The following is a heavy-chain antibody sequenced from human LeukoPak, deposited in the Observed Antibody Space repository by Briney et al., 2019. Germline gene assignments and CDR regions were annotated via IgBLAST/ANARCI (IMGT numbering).Heavy chain of an antibody. D-gene: IGHD3-22*01. CDR1: GFAFSSSW. J-gene: IGHJ4*02. CDR2: ISSSSSYI. CDR3: ARGFVYYDSSGYPDY. V-gene: IGHV3-21*01. Sequence: PGGSLRLSCAGSGFAFSSSWMHWVRQAPGKGLEWVSSISSSSSYIYYADSVKGRFTISRDNAKNSLYLQMNSLRAEDTAVYYCARGFVYYDSSGYPDYWGQGTLVTVSS.